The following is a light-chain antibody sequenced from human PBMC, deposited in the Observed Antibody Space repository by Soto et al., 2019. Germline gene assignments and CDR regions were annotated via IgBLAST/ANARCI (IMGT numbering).Light chain of an antibody. V-gene: IGLV1-44*01. CDR2: GTD. J-gene: IGLJ2*01. CDR3: AAWSDSLTGVV. CDR1: ASDVGRNV. Sequence: QSVLTQPPSASGTPGQRVTISCSGSASDVGRNVVTWYQQSPGTAPRVLIYGTDQRASGVPDRFSGSKSDTSASLAISGLQAEDDADYCCAAWSDSLTGVVFGGGTKLTVL.